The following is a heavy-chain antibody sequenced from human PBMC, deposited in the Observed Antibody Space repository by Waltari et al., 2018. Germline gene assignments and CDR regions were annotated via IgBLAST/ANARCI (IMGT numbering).Heavy chain of an antibody. CDR3: ATPFYNWDDPLHS. J-gene: IGHJ4*02. CDR2: MTVGDDT. Sequence: EVQLLESGGDLVQPGGSLRLSCAASGITFSNYAINWVRLAPGTGVEGVSAMTVGDDTYYEDSVKGRFTISRDTSKDTVHLQMNGLRAEDTAVYYCATPFYNWDDPLHSWGQGTLVTVSS. D-gene: IGHD1-20*01. CDR1: GITFSNYA. V-gene: IGHV3-23*01.